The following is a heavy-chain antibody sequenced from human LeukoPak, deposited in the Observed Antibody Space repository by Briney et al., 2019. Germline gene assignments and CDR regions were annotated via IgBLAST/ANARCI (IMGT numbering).Heavy chain of an antibody. Sequence: LETLSLTCTVPGDSISSRSYYWGWIRQPPGKGLEWIGSMYYSGSTYYNPSLKSRVTISVDKSKNQLSLNLRSVTAADTAVYFCARGLYLATYYFDFWGQGTLVTVSS. CDR3: ARGLYLATYYFDF. D-gene: IGHD3-3*02. J-gene: IGHJ4*02. V-gene: IGHV4-39*01. CDR2: MYYSGST. CDR1: GDSISSRSYY.